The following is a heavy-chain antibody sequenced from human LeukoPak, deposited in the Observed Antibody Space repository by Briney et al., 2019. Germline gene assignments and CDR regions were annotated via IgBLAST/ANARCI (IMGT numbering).Heavy chain of an antibody. CDR1: GYSISSGYY. CDR2: IYNSGTT. V-gene: IGHV4-38-2*01. Sequence: SSETLSLTCDVSGYSISSGYYWGWIRQSPGKGLEWIASIYNSGTTFYNPSLKSRVTLSVDTSKNQFSLKMRSVTAADTAVYYCARPNAWITEGFDFWGQGILVTVSS. CDR3: ARPNAWITEGFDF. D-gene: IGHD3-16*01. J-gene: IGHJ5*01.